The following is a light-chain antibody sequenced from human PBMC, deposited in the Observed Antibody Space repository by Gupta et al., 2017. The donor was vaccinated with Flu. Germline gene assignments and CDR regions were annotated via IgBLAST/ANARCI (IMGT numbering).Light chain of an antibody. CDR1: QCVSSN. J-gene: IGKJ5*01. CDR3: QQYNNWPPLT. Sequence: ETVMTQSPATLSVSPVERATLPCRASQCVSSNLAWYQQKPGQAPRPLIYGASTRSTGIPARFSGSGCAREFTLTISSRQSEDFAVYYCQQYNNWPPLTFGQGTRLEIK. CDR2: GAS. V-gene: IGKV3-15*01.